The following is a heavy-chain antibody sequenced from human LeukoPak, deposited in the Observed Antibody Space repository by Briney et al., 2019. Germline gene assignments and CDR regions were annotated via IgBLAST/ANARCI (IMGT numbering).Heavy chain of an antibody. J-gene: IGHJ6*03. Sequence: SEPLSLTCTVSGGSISSYYWSWIRQPAGKGLEWIGCIYTSGSTNYHPSLKRRDTLSVDTSKNQYSLKLSSVTAADTAVYYCARSAFYYYMDVWGKGTAVSVSS. CDR2: IYTSGST. CDR3: ARSAFYYYMDV. V-gene: IGHV4-4*07. CDR1: GGSISSYY.